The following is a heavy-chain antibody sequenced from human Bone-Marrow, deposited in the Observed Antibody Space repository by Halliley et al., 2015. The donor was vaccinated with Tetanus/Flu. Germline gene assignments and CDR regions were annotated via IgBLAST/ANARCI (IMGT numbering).Heavy chain of an antibody. Sequence: LEWMGRLDPSDFYINYSPSFQGHVPISVDKSINSAYLQWSSLKVSDTAMYYCAREPSVGATDFWGPGTLVTVSS. CDR2: LDPSDFYI. D-gene: IGHD1-26*01. V-gene: IGHV5-10-1*01. CDR3: AREPSVGATDF. J-gene: IGHJ4*02.